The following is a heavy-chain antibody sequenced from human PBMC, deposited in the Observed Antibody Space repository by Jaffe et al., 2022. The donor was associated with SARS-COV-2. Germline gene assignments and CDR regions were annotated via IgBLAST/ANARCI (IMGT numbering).Heavy chain of an antibody. J-gene: IGHJ3*02. CDR1: GYTFSSYA. D-gene: IGHD6-13*01. Sequence: EVQLLESGGGLVQPGGSLRLSCAASGYTFSSYAMSWVRQPPGKGLEWVSAISANGGGANYGDSVKGRFTVSRDNSQNTLYLQMNSLSAEDTAVYYCAKGGSSWYGVRDAFDIWGQGTMVTVSS. CDR2: ISANGGGA. V-gene: IGHV3-23*01. CDR3: AKGGSSWYGVRDAFDI.